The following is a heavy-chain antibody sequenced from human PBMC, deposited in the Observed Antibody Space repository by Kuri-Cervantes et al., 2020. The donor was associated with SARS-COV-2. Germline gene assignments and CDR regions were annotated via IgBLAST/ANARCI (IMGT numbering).Heavy chain of an antibody. CDR3: AREGYYDSSGYFGDYVRMDV. J-gene: IGHJ6*02. CDR1: GYTFTSYA. D-gene: IGHD3-22*01. Sequence: ASVKVSCKASGYTFTSYAMHWVRQAPGQRLEWMGWINAGNGNTKYSQKLQGRVTMTTDTSTSTAYMELRSLRSDDTAVYYCAREGYYDSSGYFGDYVRMDVWGQGTTVTVSS. CDR2: INAGNGNT. V-gene: IGHV1-3*01.